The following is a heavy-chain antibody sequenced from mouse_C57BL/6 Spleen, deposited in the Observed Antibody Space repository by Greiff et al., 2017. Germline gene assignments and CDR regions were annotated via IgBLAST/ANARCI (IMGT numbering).Heavy chain of an antibody. Sequence: EVMLVESGEGLVKPGGSLKLSCAASGFTFSSYAMSWVRQTPEKRLEWVAYISSGGDYIYYADTVKGRFTISRDNARNTLYLQMSSLKSEETAMYYCTKGTTVPSYAMDYWGQGTSVTVSS. CDR2: ISSGGDYI. V-gene: IGHV5-9-1*02. CDR3: TKGTTVPSYAMDY. CDR1: GFTFSSYA. D-gene: IGHD1-1*01. J-gene: IGHJ4*01.